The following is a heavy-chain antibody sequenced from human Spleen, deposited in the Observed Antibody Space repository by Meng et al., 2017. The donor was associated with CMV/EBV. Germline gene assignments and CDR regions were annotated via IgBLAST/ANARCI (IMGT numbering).Heavy chain of an antibody. CDR3: ARIVPVRYYYYGMDV. J-gene: IGHJ6*02. Sequence: SETLSLTCTVSGCSINSSSYYWGWIRQPPGKGLEWIGSIYYSGSTYYNPSLKSRVTISVDTSKNQFSLKLSSVTAADTAVYYCARIVPVRYYYYGMDVWGQGTTVTVSS. CDR1: GCSINSSSYY. V-gene: IGHV4-39*07. CDR2: IYYSGST. D-gene: IGHD2-2*01.